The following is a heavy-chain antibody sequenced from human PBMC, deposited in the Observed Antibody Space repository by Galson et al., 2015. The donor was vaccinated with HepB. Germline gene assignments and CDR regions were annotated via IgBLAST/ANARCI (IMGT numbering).Heavy chain of an antibody. V-gene: IGHV1-2*02. CDR1: GYTFSGYS. J-gene: IGHJ4*02. CDR3: ARDAEAAGQVVDY. Sequence: SLKVSCKASGYTFSGYSMHWVRQAPGQGLEWMSWINSDSGGTNYAQTVQGRVTMTRDTSMNTAYFQLNRLTSDDTAVYYCARDAEAAGQVVDYWGQGTPVTVSS. D-gene: IGHD6-13*01. CDR2: INSDSGGT.